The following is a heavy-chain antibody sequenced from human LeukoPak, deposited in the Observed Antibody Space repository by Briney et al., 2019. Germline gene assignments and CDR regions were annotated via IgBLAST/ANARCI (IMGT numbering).Heavy chain of an antibody. CDR3: VPFGELSPPFDY. CDR1: GYTFTGYY. Sequence: GASVRVSCKASGYTFTGYYMHWVRQAPGQGLEWMGWINPNSGGTNYAQKFQGRVTMTRDTSISTAYMELSRLRSDDTAVYYCVPFGELSPPFDYWGQGTLATVSS. J-gene: IGHJ4*02. D-gene: IGHD3-10*01. V-gene: IGHV1-2*02. CDR2: INPNSGGT.